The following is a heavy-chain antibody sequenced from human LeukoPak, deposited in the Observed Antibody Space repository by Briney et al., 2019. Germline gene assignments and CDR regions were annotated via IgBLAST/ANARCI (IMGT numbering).Heavy chain of an antibody. J-gene: IGHJ4*02. D-gene: IGHD3-10*01. Sequence: PGGSLRLSCAASGFTFSSYAMHWVRQAPGKGLGWVAVISYDGSNKYYADSVEGRFTISRDNSKNTLYLQMNSLRAEDTAVYYCARSPGGFGELLNDYWGQGTLATVSS. V-gene: IGHV3-30*04. CDR1: GFTFSSYA. CDR2: ISYDGSNK. CDR3: ARSPGGFGELLNDY.